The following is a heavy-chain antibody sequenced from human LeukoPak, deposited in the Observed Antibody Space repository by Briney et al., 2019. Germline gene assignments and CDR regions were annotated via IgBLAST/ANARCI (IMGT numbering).Heavy chain of an antibody. CDR1: GFTFSSYE. V-gene: IGHV3-48*03. CDR3: ARDHIGGMFRLFDF. J-gene: IGHJ4*02. CDR2: IGSSSSSI. Sequence: GGSLRLFCAASGFTFSSYEMNWVRQAPGKGLEWVSYIGSSSSSIYYADSVKGQFTISRDNAKNTLYLQMNSLRAEDAAVYYCARDHIGGMFRLFDFWGQGTLVTVSS. D-gene: IGHD3-10*02.